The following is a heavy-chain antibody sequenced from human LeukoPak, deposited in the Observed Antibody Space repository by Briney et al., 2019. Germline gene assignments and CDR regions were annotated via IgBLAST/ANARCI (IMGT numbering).Heavy chain of an antibody. CDR3: ARGQTEDIVVVPAAL. J-gene: IGHJ4*02. V-gene: IGHV4-59*01. CDR2: IYYSGST. CDR1: GGSISSYY. D-gene: IGHD2-2*01. Sequence: PSETLSLTCTVSGGSISSYYWSWIRQPPGKGLEWIGYIYYSGSTNYNPSLKSGVTISVDTSKNQFSLKLSSVTAADTAVYYCARGQTEDIVVVPAALWGQGTLVTVSS.